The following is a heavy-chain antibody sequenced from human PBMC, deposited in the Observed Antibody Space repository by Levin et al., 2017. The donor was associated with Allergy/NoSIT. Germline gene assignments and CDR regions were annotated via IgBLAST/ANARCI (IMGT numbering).Heavy chain of an antibody. CDR2: IRSKANSYAT. V-gene: IGHV3-73*01. J-gene: IGHJ6*02. D-gene: IGHD6-19*01. Sequence: GASVKVSCAASGFTFSGSAMHWVRQASGKGLEWVGRIRSKANSYATAYAASVKGRFTISRDDSKNTAYLQMNSLKTEDTAVYYCTVPGYSSGVYGMDVWGQGTTVTVSS. CDR3: TVPGYSSGVYGMDV. CDR1: GFTFSGSA.